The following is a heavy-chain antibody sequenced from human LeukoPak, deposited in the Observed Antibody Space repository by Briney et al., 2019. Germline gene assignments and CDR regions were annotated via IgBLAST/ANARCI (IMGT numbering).Heavy chain of an antibody. CDR2: IKQDGSEK. CDR1: GFTFSSYW. D-gene: IGHD7-27*01. Sequence: PGGSLRLSCAASGFTFSSYWMSWVRQAPGKGLEWVANIKQDGSEKYYVDSVKGRFTISRDNAKNSLYLQMNSLRAEDMALYYCAKDATGDSGYFDYWGQGTLVTVSS. V-gene: IGHV3-7*03. CDR3: AKDATGDSGYFDY. J-gene: IGHJ4*02.